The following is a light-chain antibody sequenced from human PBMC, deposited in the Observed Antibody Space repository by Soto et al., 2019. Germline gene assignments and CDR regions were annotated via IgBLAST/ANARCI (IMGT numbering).Light chain of an antibody. V-gene: IGKV3-11*01. Sequence: EIVLTQSPATLSLSPGERATLSCRASQSISSYLAWYQQKPGQVPRLLIYDASNRATGIPARFSGSGSGTDFTLTISSLEPEDFAVYYCQQRSNWPPLVTFGGGTKVEIK. CDR3: QQRSNWPPLVT. CDR1: QSISSY. CDR2: DAS. J-gene: IGKJ4*01.